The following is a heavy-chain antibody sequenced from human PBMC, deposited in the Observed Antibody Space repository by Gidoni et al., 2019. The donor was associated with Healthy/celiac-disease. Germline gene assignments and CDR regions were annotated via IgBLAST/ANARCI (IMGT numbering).Heavy chain of an antibody. CDR2: FIPIFGTA. J-gene: IGHJ4*02. Sequence: QVQLVQSGAVVQKPWSSVKVSCKPSGATFSSYAISWVLQAPGQGLGWLGGFIPIFGTANLARKFQGRVTITADESTSTAYVEVGGRRSEDTAVYYGARGGRAVALLDYWGQGTLVTVSS. CDR1: GATFSSYA. CDR3: ARGGRAVALLDY. D-gene: IGHD1-26*01. V-gene: IGHV1-69*01.